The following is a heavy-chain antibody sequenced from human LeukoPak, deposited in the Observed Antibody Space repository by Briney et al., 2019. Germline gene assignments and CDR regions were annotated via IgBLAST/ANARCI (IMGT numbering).Heavy chain of an antibody. D-gene: IGHD3-16*01. CDR1: GFTFNSHA. CDR2: IRGSGGFT. J-gene: IGHJ4*02. V-gene: IGHV3-23*01. CDR3: AGAGGYDYIWGSYSNDY. Sequence: GGSLRLSCAASGFTFNSHAMSWVRQAPGKGLEWVSLIRGSGGFTEYADSVKGRFSISRDNSKNTLYLQMNSLRAEDTAVYYCAGAGGYDYIWGSYSNDYWGQGTLVTVSS.